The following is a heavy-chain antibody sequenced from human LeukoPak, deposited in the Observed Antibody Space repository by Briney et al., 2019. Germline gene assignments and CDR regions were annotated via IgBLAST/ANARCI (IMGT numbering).Heavy chain of an antibody. CDR2: ISSSSSYI. CDR3: ARARSRGSDAFDI. CDR1: GFTFSSYS. D-gene: IGHD3-10*01. V-gene: IGHV3-21*01. Sequence: GGSLRLSCAASGFTFSSYSMNWVRQAPGKGLAWVSSISSSSSYIYYADSVKGRFTISRDNAKDSLYLQMNSLRAEDTAVYYCARARSRGSDAFDIWGQGTMVTVSS. J-gene: IGHJ3*02.